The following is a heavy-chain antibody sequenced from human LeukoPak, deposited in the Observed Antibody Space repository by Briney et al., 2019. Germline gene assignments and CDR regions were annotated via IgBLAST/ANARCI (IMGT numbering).Heavy chain of an antibody. CDR2: MNPNSGNT. V-gene: IGHV1-8*01. Sequence: ASVKVSCKASGYTFTSYDINWVRQATGQGLEWMGWMNPNSGNTGYAQKFQGRVTMTRNTSISTAYMELSSLRSEDTAVYYCARELGYSGSYWQFYYYYGMDVWGQGTTVTVSS. J-gene: IGHJ6*02. CDR3: ARELGYSGSYWQFYYYYGMDV. D-gene: IGHD1-26*01. CDR1: GYTFTSYD.